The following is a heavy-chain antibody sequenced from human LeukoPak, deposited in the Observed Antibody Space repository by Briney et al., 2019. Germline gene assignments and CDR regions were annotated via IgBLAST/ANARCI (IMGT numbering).Heavy chain of an antibody. CDR3: ATGGIYSSNFDY. D-gene: IGHD5-18*01. V-gene: IGHV5-51*01. CDR1: GYTFTRFW. Sequence: GESLKISCKGSGYTFTRFWIGWVRQMPGKGLEWMGIIYPGDSETRYSPSFQGQVTISVDKSISTAYLQWSSLKASDTAVYYCATGGIYSSNFDYWGQGTLVTVSS. CDR2: IYPGDSET. J-gene: IGHJ4*02.